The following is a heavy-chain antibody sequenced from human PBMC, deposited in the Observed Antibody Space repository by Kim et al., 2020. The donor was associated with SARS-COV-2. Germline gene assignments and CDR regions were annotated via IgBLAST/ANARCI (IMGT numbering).Heavy chain of an antibody. CDR3: ARRGLYYDFWSGYYKGGFFDY. CDR2: IYYSGGT. CDR1: GGSISSSSYY. J-gene: IGHJ4*02. Sequence: SETLSLTCTVSGGSISSSSYYWGWIRQPPGKGLEWIGSIYYSGGTYYNPSLKSRVTISVDTSKNQFSLKLSSVTAADTAVYYCARRGLYYDFWSGYYKGGFFDYWGQGTLVTVSS. D-gene: IGHD3-3*01. V-gene: IGHV4-39*01.